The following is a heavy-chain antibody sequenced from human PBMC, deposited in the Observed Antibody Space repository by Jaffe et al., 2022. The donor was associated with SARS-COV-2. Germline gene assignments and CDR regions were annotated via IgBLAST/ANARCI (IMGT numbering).Heavy chain of an antibody. J-gene: IGHJ4*02. D-gene: IGHD3-10*01. V-gene: IGHV4-39*01. Sequence: QLQLQESGPGLVKPSETLSLTCTVSGGSISSSSYYWGWIRQPPGKGLEWIGSIYYSGSTYYNPSLKSRVTISVDTSKNQFSLKLSSVTAADTAVYYCARQALGYFTMVRGGFDYWGQGTLVTVSS. CDR3: ARQALGYFTMVRGGFDY. CDR1: GGSISSSSYY. CDR2: IYYSGST.